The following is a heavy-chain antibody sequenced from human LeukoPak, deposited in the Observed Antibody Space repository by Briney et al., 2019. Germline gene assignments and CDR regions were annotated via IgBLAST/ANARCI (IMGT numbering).Heavy chain of an antibody. D-gene: IGHD5-24*01. V-gene: IGHV1-69*01. CDR1: GGTFSSYA. CDR3: ARGRAPILDGYNPYFDY. J-gene: IGHJ4*02. CDR2: IIHIFGTA. Sequence: GASVKVSCKASGGTFSSYAISWVRQAPGQGLEWMGGIIHIFGTANYAQKFQGRVTITADESTSTAYMELSSLRSEDTAVYYCARGRAPILDGYNPYFDYWGQGTLVTVSS.